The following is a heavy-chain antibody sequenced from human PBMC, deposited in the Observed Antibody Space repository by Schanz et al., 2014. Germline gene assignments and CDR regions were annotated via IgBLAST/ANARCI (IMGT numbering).Heavy chain of an antibody. CDR2: INPSGGST. D-gene: IGHD3-3*01. CDR3: VTEKRMESGTWAKAFDI. V-gene: IGHV1-46*01. Sequence: QVQLVQSGAEVKKPGVSVKVSCKASNYIFTKYYIHCVRQAPGQGLEWMGIINPSGGSTSYAQKFQGRFTMTRDTSTTTVYMELSSLRSDDTAMYYCVTEKRMESGTWAKAFDIWGQGTWVTVSS. CDR1: NYIFTKYY. J-gene: IGHJ3*02.